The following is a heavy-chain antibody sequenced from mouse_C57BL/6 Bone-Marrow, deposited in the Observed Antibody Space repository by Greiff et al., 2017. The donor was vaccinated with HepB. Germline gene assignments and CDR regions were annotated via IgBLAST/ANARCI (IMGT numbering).Heavy chain of an antibody. CDR3: ARRRGNYGSTMDY. CDR1: GYAFSSYW. Sequence: VKLVESGAELVKPGASVKISCKASGYAFSSYWMNWVKQRPGKGLEWIGQIYPGDGDTNYNGKFKGKATLTADKSSSTAYMQLSSLTSEDSAVYFCARRRGNYGSTMDYWGQGTSVTVSS. D-gene: IGHD1-1*01. CDR2: IYPGDGDT. V-gene: IGHV1-80*01. J-gene: IGHJ4*01.